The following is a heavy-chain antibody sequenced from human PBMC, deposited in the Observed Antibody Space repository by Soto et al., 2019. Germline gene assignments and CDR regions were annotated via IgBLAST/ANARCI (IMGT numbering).Heavy chain of an antibody. CDR3: ARDTVAGTDY. J-gene: IGHJ4*02. CDR2: IWYDGSNK. D-gene: IGHD6-19*01. CDR1: GFTFSSYA. V-gene: IGHV3-33*08. Sequence: QVQLGEPGGGVVQPGRSLRLSCAASGFTFSSYAMHWVRQAPGKGLEWVAVIWYDGSNKYYADSVKGRFTISRDNSKNTLYLQMNSRRAEDTAVYYCARDTVAGTDYWGQGTLVTVSS.